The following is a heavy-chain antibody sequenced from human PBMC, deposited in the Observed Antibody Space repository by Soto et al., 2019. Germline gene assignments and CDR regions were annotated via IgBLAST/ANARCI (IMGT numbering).Heavy chain of an antibody. V-gene: IGHV1-69*13. J-gene: IGHJ4*02. CDR1: GVTFNRQD. D-gene: IGHD6-25*01. CDR2: IIPMFGTP. CDR3: ATSVGRDGYSFDY. Sequence: ASVKVSCKASGVTFNRQDIRWVRQAPGQGLEWMGGIIPMFGTPHYAEKFQDRVTITADESTGTAYLELSSLTSEDTAVYYCATSVGRDGYSFDYWGQGTLVTVSS.